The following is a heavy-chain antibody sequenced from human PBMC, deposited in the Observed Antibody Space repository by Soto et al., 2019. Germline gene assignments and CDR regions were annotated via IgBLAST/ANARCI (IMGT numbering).Heavy chain of an antibody. J-gene: IGHJ4*02. CDR3: SSHGDFVY. V-gene: IGHV3-30*03. D-gene: IGHD4-17*01. Sequence: QVQLVESGGGVVQPGRSLSLSCGASGFNFNDYGIHWVRQAPGKGLEWVAIITPDGNTKYYADSVKGRFTISRDNSKNTLYLDMNHLGSEDSAMYYCSSHGDFVYWDRGTVVTVAS. CDR2: ITPDGNTK. CDR1: GFNFNDYG.